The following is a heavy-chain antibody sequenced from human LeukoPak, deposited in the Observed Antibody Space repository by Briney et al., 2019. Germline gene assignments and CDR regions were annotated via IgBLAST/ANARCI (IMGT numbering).Heavy chain of an antibody. CDR3: ARDPVAGTPYYFDY. J-gene: IGHJ4*02. CDR1: GYTFTGYY. D-gene: IGHD6-19*01. Sequence: ASVKVSCKASGYTFTGYYMHWVRQAPGQGLEWMGWINPNSGGTNYAQKFQGRVTMTRDTSISTAYMELSRLRSDDTAVYYCARDPVAGTPYYFDYWGQGTLVTVSS. V-gene: IGHV1-2*02. CDR2: INPNSGGT.